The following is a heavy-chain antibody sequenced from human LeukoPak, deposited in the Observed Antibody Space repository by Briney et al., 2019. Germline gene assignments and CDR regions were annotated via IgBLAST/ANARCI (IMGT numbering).Heavy chain of an antibody. V-gene: IGHV4-61*02. CDR3: ARGFSGMYSSSPFDY. D-gene: IGHD6-6*01. Sequence: SQTLSLTCTVSGGSISSGSYYWSWIWQPAGKGLEWIGRIYTSGSTNYNPSLKSRVTISVDTSKNQFSLKLSSVTAADTAVYYCARGFSGMYSSSPFDYWGQGTLVTVSS. CDR2: IYTSGST. CDR1: GGSISSGSYY. J-gene: IGHJ4*02.